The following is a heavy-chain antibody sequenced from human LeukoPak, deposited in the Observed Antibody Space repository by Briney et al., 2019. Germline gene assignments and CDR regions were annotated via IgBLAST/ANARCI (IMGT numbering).Heavy chain of an antibody. D-gene: IGHD1-26*01. CDR3: AKDRSSGSYPNAFDI. Sequence: PGGSLRLSCAASGFIFRNYAMNWVRQAPGKGPEWVSGISGGGADTYYTDSVKGRFIISRANAKNTLYLQMNSLRAEDTAVYYCAKDRSSGSYPNAFDIWGQGTMVTVSS. CDR1: GFIFRNYA. V-gene: IGHV3-23*01. J-gene: IGHJ3*02. CDR2: ISGGGADT.